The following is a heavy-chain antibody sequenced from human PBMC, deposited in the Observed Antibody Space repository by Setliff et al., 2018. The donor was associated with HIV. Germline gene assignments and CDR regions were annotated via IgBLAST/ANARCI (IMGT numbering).Heavy chain of an antibody. J-gene: IGHJ6*03. V-gene: IGHV1-69*11. Sequence: SVKVSCKASGGAFSDYGVSWVRQAPGEGLEWMGTIIPLLGTANYAQKFQGRLTITADEPRRIAYMQLSSLSPEDTAIFYYARDRLEPLYFGDLNYMDVWGKGTTVTVSS. CDR3: ARDRLEPLYFGDLNYMDV. D-gene: IGHD3-10*01. CDR1: GGAFSDYG. CDR2: IIPLLGTA.